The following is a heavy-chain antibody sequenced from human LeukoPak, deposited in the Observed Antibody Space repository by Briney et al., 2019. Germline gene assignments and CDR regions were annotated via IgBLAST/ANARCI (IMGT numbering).Heavy chain of an antibody. J-gene: IGHJ4*02. V-gene: IGHV4-59*12. CDR2: IYYSGST. Sequence: SETLSLTCTVSGGSISSYYWSWIRQPPGKGLEWIGYIYYSGSTNYNPSLKSRVTISVDTSKNQFSLKLSSVTAADTAVYYCARPRLRYYGSGSHFYWGQGTLVTVSS. CDR3: ARPRLRYYGSGSHFY. CDR1: GGSISSYY. D-gene: IGHD3-10*01.